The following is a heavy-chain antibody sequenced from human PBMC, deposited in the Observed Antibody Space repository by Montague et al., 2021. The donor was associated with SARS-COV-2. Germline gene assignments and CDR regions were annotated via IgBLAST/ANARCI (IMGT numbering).Heavy chain of an antibody. J-gene: IGHJ4*02. CDR3: ATVALGYCTSGFCQGPDY. V-gene: IGHV4-39*01. D-gene: IGHD2-8*01. CDR1: GGSISSSSYY. CDR2: IYYSGST. Sequence: SETLSLTCTVSGGSISSSSYYWSWIRQPPGKGLEWIGSIYYSGSTYYNPSLKSRVTISVDTSKNQFSLKLSSVTAADTAVYYCATVALGYCTSGFCQGPDYWGQGTMVTVSS.